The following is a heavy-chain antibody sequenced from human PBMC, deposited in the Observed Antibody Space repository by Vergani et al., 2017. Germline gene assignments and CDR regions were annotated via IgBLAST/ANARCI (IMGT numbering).Heavy chain of an antibody. CDR2: IYYSGST. CDR1: GGSISSSSYY. J-gene: IGHJ3*02. V-gene: IGHV4-39*01. CDR3: ARPRYFDSLTSFDI. Sequence: QLLLQESGPGLVKPSETLSLTCTVSGGSISSSSYYWGWIRQPPGKGLEWFGNIYYSGSTYYNPSLKSRVTISVDTSKNPISLKLSSVTAADTAVYYCARPRYFDSLTSFDIWGQGTMVTVSS. D-gene: IGHD3-9*01.